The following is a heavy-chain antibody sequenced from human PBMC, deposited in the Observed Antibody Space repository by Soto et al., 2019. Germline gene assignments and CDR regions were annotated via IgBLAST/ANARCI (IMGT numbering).Heavy chain of an antibody. CDR1: GYSFTSTY. D-gene: IGHD2-21*02. CDR3: ALKVVTYYDN. V-gene: IGHV1-46*01. Sequence: QVQLVQSGAEVKKPGASVSISCRASGYSFTSTYVHWVRQAPGQGPEWMGIINPAGGTTYYAQKFQGRLTITSDTSTDTVFMELNDLTSEDTAVYFCALKVVTYYDNWGQGTLLTVSS. CDR2: INPAGGTT. J-gene: IGHJ4*02.